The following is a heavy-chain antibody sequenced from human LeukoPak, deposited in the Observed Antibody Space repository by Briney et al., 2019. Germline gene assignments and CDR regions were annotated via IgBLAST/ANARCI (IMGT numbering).Heavy chain of an antibody. CDR3: AKDMAQPGWDILVGDYYYGMDV. J-gene: IGHJ6*02. CDR1: GFTFSSYA. Sequence: PGGSLRLSCAASGFTFSSYAMHWVRQAPGKGLEWVAVISYDGSNKYYADSVKGRFTISRDNSKNTLYLQMNSLRAEDTALYYCAKDMAQPGWDILVGDYYYGMDVWGQGTTVTVSS. D-gene: IGHD1-26*01. CDR2: ISYDGSNK. V-gene: IGHV3-30-3*01.